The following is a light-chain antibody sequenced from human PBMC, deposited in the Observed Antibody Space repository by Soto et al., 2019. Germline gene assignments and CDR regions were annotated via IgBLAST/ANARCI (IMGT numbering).Light chain of an antibody. CDR1: QSVSSSY. CDR2: GAS. CDR3: QQYGRSPLT. Sequence: EIVLTQSPGTLSLSPGERATLSCRASQSVSSSYLVWYQQKPGQAPRLLIYGASSRATGIPDRFSGSESGTDFTLTISRLEPEDFAVYYCQQYGRSPLTFGGGTKVEIK. V-gene: IGKV3-20*01. J-gene: IGKJ4*01.